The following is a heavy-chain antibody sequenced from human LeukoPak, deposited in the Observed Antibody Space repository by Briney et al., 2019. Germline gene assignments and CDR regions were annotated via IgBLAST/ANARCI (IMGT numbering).Heavy chain of an antibody. CDR3: AKDYYYDSSGYYSGLDDY. CDR2: ISARGGST. V-gene: IGHV3-23*01. J-gene: IGHJ4*02. D-gene: IGHD3-22*01. CDR1: GFTFSSYA. Sequence: GGSLRLSCAASGFTFSSYAMSWVRQAPGKGVEWVSAISARGGSTYYADSVKGRFSISRDNSKNTLYLQMNSLRAEDTAVYYCAKDYYYDSSGYYSGLDDYWGQGTLVTVSS.